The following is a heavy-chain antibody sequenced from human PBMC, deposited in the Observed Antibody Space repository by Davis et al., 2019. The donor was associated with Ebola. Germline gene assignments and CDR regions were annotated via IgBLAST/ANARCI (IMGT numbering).Heavy chain of an antibody. Sequence: SETLSLTCTVSGGYISGYYWSWIRQPPGKGLEWIGYIYYSGSTHYNPSLKSRVTISVDTSKNQFSLKLSSVTAADTAVYYCARTNGGIVVVPDAFDIWGQGTKVTVSS. J-gene: IGHJ3*02. D-gene: IGHD2-2*01. CDR1: GGYISGYY. V-gene: IGHV4-59*01. CDR3: ARTNGGIVVVPDAFDI. CDR2: IYYSGST.